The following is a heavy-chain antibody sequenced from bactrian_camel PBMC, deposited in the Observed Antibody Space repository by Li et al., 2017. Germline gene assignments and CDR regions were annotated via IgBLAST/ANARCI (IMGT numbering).Heavy chain of an antibody. CDR2: IFSDGRT. D-gene: IGHD2*01. J-gene: IGHJ4*01. CDR1: GFTFPVAD. Sequence: HVQLVESGGGSVEAGGSLTLSCAASGFTFPVADMGWYRKAPGTECELVSTIFSDGRTYYADSVKGRFTISQDKAQKTVYLEMNSLKAEDTAMYHCALGECSVVGGEELYEAKFWDQATQVTVS. V-gene: IGHV3S53*01. CDR3: ALGECSVVGGEELYEAKF.